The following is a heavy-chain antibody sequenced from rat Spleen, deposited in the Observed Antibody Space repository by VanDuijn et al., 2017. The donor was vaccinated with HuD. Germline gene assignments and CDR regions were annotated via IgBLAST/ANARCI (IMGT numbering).Heavy chain of an antibody. D-gene: IGHD1-1*01. CDR2: IWGNGSP. V-gene: IGHV2-13*01. CDR1: GFSLSNYG. CDR3: ARQTQLQWPYYFDY. J-gene: IGHJ2*01. Sequence: QVQLKESGPGLVQPSQTLSLTCPVSGFSLSNYGVIRVRQPPGKGLEWMGVIWGNGSPNYNSSLKSRLSISRDTSKSQVFLKMNSLQPEDTGTYYCARQTQLQWPYYFDYWGQGVMVTVSS.